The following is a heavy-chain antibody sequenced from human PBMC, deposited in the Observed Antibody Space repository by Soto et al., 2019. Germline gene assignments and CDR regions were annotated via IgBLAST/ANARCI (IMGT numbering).Heavy chain of an antibody. CDR1: GGSISSGDYY. Sequence: SETLSLTCTVSGGSISSGDYYWSWIRQPPGKGLEWIGYIYYSGSTYYNPSLKSRVTISVDTSKNQFSLKLSSVTAADTAVYYCARAIFDWKDHDPAVDDWGQGTLVTVSS. CDR3: ARAIFDWKDHDPAVDD. CDR2: IYYSGST. V-gene: IGHV4-30-4*01. D-gene: IGHD3-9*01. J-gene: IGHJ4*02.